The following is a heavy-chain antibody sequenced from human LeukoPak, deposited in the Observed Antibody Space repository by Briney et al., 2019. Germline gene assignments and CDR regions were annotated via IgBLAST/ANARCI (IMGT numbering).Heavy chain of an antibody. CDR2: IYHSGST. D-gene: IGHD5-24*01. J-gene: IGHJ1*01. CDR3: ARLGFRDGYSWKYFQH. V-gene: IGHV4-38-2*01. Sequence: SETLSLTCAVSGYSISSGYYWGWIRQPPGKGLEWIGSIYHSGSTYYNPSLKSRVTISVDTSKNQFSLKLSSVTAADTAVYYCARLGFRDGYSWKYFQHWGQGTLVTVSS. CDR1: GYSISSGYY.